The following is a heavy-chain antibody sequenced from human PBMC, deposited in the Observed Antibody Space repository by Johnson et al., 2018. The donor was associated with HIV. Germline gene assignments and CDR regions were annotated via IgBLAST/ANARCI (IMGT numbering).Heavy chain of an antibody. J-gene: IGHJ3*02. CDR1: GFTSSSYG. Sequence: VQLVESGGGVVQPGGSLRLSCAASGFTSSSYGMHWVRQTPGKGLEWVANIKQDGSEKYYVDSVKGRFTISRDNAKNSLYLQMNSLRAEDTAVYYCARGGRGVRITMIVVVPNDAFDIWGQGTMVTVSS. CDR2: IKQDGSEK. CDR3: ARGGRGVRITMIVVVPNDAFDI. D-gene: IGHD3-22*01. V-gene: IGHV3-7*01.